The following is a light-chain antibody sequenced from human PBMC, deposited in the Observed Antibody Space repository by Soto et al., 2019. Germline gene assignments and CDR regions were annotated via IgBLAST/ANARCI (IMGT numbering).Light chain of an antibody. CDR3: SSYTSSNTLEV. J-gene: IGLJ1*01. CDR1: SSDVGGYNY. CDR2: EVS. Sequence: QSALTQPASVSGSPGQSITISFTGTSSDVGGYNYVSWYQQHPGKAPKLMIYEVSNRPSGVSDRFSGSKSGNTASLTVSGLQAEDEADYYCSSYTSSNTLEVFGSGTKVTVL. V-gene: IGLV2-14*01.